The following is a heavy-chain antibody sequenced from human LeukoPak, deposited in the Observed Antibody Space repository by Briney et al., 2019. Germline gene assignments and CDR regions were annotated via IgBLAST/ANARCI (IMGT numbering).Heavy chain of an antibody. V-gene: IGHV3-23*01. CDR2: ISGSGGST. CDR1: GFTFSSYA. D-gene: IGHD2-21*01. Sequence: PGGSLRLSCAASGFTFSSYAMSWVRQAPGKGLEWVSAISGSGGSTYYADSVKGRFTISRDNSKHTLYLQMNSLRAEDTAVYYCAKFLPTHIVVANYYFDYWGQGTLVTVSS. CDR3: AKFLPTHIVVANYYFDY. J-gene: IGHJ4*02.